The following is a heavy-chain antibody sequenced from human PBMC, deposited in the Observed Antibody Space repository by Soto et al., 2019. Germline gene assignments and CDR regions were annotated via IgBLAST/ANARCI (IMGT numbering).Heavy chain of an antibody. J-gene: IGHJ6*02. D-gene: IGHD3-10*01. V-gene: IGHV4-61*01. CDR3: ARVSRGSNYYYGMDV. Sequence: QVQLQESGPGLVKPSETLSLTCTVSGGSVSSGSYYWSWIRQPPGKVLEWIGYIYSSGRTNYNPSLKSRVTKSADTAKNQVPLNLISVTAADKAVYYCARVSRGSNYYYGMDVRGQGTPVTFS. CDR1: GGSVSSGSYY. CDR2: IYSSGRT.